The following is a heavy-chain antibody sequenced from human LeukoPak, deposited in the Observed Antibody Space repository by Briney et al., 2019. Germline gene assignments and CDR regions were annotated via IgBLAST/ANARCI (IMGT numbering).Heavy chain of an antibody. V-gene: IGHV4-59*12. CDR1: GGSISSYY. D-gene: IGHD6-13*01. CDR2: IYYSGST. Sequence: SETLSLTCTVSGGSISSYYWSWIRQPPGKGLEWIGYIYYSGSTNYNPSLKSRVTISVDTSKNQFSLKLSSVTAADTAVYYCARVYMYSSSWYARRTSGMDVWGQGTTVTVSS. CDR3: ARVYMYSSSWYARRTSGMDV. J-gene: IGHJ6*02.